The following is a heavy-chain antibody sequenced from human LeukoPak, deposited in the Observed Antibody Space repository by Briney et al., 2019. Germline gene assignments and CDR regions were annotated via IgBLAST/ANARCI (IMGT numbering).Heavy chain of an antibody. D-gene: IGHD1-26*01. J-gene: IGHJ4*02. CDR2: ISAGNGNT. CDR1: GYTFTSYA. CDR3: ARDSGSGNNDY. Sequence: ASVKVSCKASGYTFTSYAIYWVRQAPGQRLEWMGWISAGNGNTKYSQNFQGRVTFISNTSATTALMELSSLRSEDAAVYYCARDSGSGNNDYWGQGTLVTVSS. V-gene: IGHV1-3*01.